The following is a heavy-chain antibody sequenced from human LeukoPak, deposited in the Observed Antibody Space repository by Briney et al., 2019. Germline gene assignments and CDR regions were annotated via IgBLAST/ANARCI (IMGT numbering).Heavy chain of an antibody. CDR3: TRRSRRYYDFWSGYPDY. Sequence: GGSLRLSCTASGFTFGDDAMSWFRQAPGKGLEWVGFIRSKAYGGTTEYAASVKGRFTISRDDSKSIAYLQMNSLKTEDTAVYYCTRRSRRYYDFWSGYPDYWGQGTLVTVSS. CDR1: GFTFGDDA. V-gene: IGHV3-49*03. CDR2: IRSKAYGGTT. D-gene: IGHD3-3*01. J-gene: IGHJ4*02.